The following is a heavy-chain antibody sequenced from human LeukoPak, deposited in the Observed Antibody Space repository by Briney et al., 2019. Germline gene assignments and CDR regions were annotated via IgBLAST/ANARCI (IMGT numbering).Heavy chain of an antibody. D-gene: IGHD3-10*01. J-gene: IGHJ4*02. CDR3: ARLEVAGSGSYYHFDY. CDR1: GGSISSSRYY. CDR2: IHYSGST. Sequence: SETLSLTCTVSGGSISSSRYYWGWIRQPPGKGLEWIGSIHYSGSTYYNPSLKSRVTISVDTSKNQFSLKLSSVTAADTAVYYCARLEVAGSGSYYHFDYWGQGTLVTVSS. V-gene: IGHV4-39*01.